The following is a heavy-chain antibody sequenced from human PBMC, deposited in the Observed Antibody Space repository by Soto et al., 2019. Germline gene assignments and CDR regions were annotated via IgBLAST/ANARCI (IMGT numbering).Heavy chain of an antibody. D-gene: IGHD3-22*01. Sequence: PGGSLRLSFAASGFTFSGSAMHWVRQASGKGLEWVGRIRSKANSYATACAASVKGRFTISRDDSKNTAYLQMNSLKTEDTAVYYCTRQRYYDSHSYFDYWGQGTLVTVSS. CDR3: TRQRYYDSHSYFDY. CDR2: IRSKANSYAT. J-gene: IGHJ4*02. CDR1: GFTFSGSA. V-gene: IGHV3-73*01.